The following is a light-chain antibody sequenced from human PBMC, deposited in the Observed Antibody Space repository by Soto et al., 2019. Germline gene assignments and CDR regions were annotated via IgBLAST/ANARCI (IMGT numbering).Light chain of an antibody. CDR2: GTS. CDR1: QSVAGN. CDR3: QQYVDWPLFT. V-gene: IGKV3-15*01. Sequence: EIVMTQSPATLSVSPGERATLSCRASQSVAGNLAWYQQIPGQAPRLLIYGTSTRATGIPARFSGRGTGTEFTPTTPNQKSEDVGVYYCQQYVDWPLFTFGPGTKVDI. J-gene: IGKJ3*01.